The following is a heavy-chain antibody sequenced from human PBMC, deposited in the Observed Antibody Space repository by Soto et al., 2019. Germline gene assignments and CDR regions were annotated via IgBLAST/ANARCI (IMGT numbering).Heavy chain of an antibody. D-gene: IGHD4-17*01. J-gene: IGHJ5*02. CDR2: INAGNGNT. CDR3: ARDRVTTVTAALGRWFDP. Sequence: QVQLVQSGAEVKKPGASVKVSCKASGYTFTSYAIHWVRQAPGQRLEWMGWINAGNGNTKYSQRFQGRVTITRDTSASTAYMELSSLRSEDTAVYFCARDRVTTVTAALGRWFDPWGQGTLVTVSS. CDR1: GYTFTSYA. V-gene: IGHV1-3*01.